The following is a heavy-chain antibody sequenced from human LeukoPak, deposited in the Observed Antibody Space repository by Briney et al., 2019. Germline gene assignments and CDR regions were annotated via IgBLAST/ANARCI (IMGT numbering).Heavy chain of an antibody. CDR2: IIPIFGTA. CDR3: ARDRGWGYVDS. Sequence: SVKVSCKASGGTFSSYAMSWVRQAPGQGLEWMGGIIPIFGTANYAQKFQGRVTITADKSTSTAYMELSSLRSEDTAVYYCARDRGWGYVDSWGQGTLVTVSS. V-gene: IGHV1-69*06. J-gene: IGHJ4*02. D-gene: IGHD3-16*01. CDR1: GGTFSSYA.